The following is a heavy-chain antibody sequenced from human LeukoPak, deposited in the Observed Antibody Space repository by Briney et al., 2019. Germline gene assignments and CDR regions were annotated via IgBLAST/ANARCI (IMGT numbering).Heavy chain of an antibody. CDR3: AKGDWLLFDY. V-gene: IGHV3-21*04. D-gene: IGHD3/OR15-3a*01. CDR1: GFTFSTYS. J-gene: IGHJ4*02. CDR2: ISSSSSYI. Sequence: GGSLRLSCAASGFTFSTYSMDWVRQAPGKGLEWVSSISSSSSYIYYADSVKGRFTISRDKSNNTLYLQMNSLRADDTAVYYCAKGDWLLFDYWGQGTLVTVSS.